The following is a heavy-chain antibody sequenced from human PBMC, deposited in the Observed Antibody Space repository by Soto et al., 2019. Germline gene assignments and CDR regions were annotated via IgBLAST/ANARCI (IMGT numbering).Heavy chain of an antibody. CDR2: IIPIFGTA. CDR1: GGTFSSYA. J-gene: IGHJ6*02. D-gene: IGHD3-3*01. CDR3: ARDRETQYYDFWSGSKDTYYYYGMDV. V-gene: IGHV1-69*06. Sequence: SVKVSCKASGGTFSSYAISWVRQAPGQGLEWMGGIIPIFGTANYAQKFQGRATITADKSTSTAYMELSSLRSEDTAVYYCARDRETQYYDFWSGSKDTYYYYGMDVWGQGTTVTVSS.